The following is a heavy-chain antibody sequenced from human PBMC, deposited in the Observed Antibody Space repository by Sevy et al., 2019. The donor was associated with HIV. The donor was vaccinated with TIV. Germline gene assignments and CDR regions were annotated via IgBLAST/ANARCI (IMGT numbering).Heavy chain of an antibody. CDR1: GFTVSSNY. D-gene: IGHD1-26*01. CDR3: ARASGSRRAFDI. CDR2: IYSGGST. J-gene: IGHJ3*02. V-gene: IGHV3-53*01. Sequence: GGSLRLSCAASGFTVSSNYMSWVRQAPGKGLEWVSVIYSGGSTYYADSVNGRFTISRDNSKNTLYLQMNSLRAEDTAVYYCARASGSRRAFDIWGQGTMVTVSS.